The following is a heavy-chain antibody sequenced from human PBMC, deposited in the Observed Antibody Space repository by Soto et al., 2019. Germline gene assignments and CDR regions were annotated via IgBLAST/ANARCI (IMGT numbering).Heavy chain of an antibody. CDR2: IGGGGADT. CDR3: AKDRMDHNSVWDPFDI. V-gene: IGHV3-23*01. J-gene: IGHJ3*02. Sequence: EAHMLESGGGLGQPGGSLRLPCAASGFTFSMYAMSWVRQAPGKGLEWVSSIGGGGADTYYADAVKGRFTISRDNSNNILFLEMTSLRAEDTAIYYCAKDRMDHNSVWDPFDIWGQGTMVTVS. CDR1: GFTFSMYA. D-gene: IGHD1-20*01.